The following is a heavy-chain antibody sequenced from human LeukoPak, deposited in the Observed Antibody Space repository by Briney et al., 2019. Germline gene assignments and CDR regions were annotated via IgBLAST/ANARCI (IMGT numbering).Heavy chain of an antibody. CDR2: IRSDGYHT. V-gene: IGHV3-30*02. CDR1: GFIFDTHD. J-gene: IGHJ5*02. Sequence: GGSLRLSCGASGFIFDTHDMHWVRQAPGKGLEWVAFIRSDGYHTYYADSVKGRFTISRDNSKNTLYLQMNSLRAEDTAVYYCAKVTGHVLLWFGEFCFDPWGQGTLVTVSS. D-gene: IGHD3-10*01. CDR3: AKVTGHVLLWFGEFCFDP.